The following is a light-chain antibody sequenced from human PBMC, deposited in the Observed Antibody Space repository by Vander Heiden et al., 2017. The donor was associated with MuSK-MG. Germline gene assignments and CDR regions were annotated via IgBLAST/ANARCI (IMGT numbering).Light chain of an antibody. Sequence: SYELTQPPSVSVSPGQTASITCSGDKLGGKFATWYQQRPGQSPVLVIYQDKKRPSGIPERFSGSNSGDTATLTISETQAMDEADYYCLAWDFNTVVFGGGTRLTVL. J-gene: IGLJ2*01. CDR1: KLGGKF. CDR3: LAWDFNTVV. V-gene: IGLV3-1*01. CDR2: QDK.